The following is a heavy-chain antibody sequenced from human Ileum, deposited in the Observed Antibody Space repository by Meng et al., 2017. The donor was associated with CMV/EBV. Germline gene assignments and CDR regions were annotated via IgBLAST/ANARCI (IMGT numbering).Heavy chain of an antibody. CDR1: GDPISSGGYY. V-gene: IGHV4-31*03. Sequence: SETLSLTCTVSGDPISSGGYYWNWIRQRPGQGLEWIGYVYYSGRTDYNLSLKTRVMISIETSRGHFSLKLSSVTAADTAVYYCARANVRDSSGYYYNGSPYYFDYWGQGTLVTVSS. CDR2: VYYSGRT. D-gene: IGHD3-22*01. CDR3: ARANVRDSSGYYYNGSPYYFDY. J-gene: IGHJ4*02.